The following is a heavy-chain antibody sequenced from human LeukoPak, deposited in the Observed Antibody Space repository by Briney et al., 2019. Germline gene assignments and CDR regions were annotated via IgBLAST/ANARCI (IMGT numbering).Heavy chain of an antibody. D-gene: IGHD3-22*01. V-gene: IGHV4-59*12. CDR3: ARTSWNYYDSSGRNDAFDI. Sequence: SETLSLTCTVSGGSISSYYWSWIRQPPGKGLEWIGYIYYSGSTNYNPSLKSRVTISVDTSKNQFSLKLSSVTAADTAVYYCARTSWNYYDSSGRNDAFDIWGQGTMVTVSS. J-gene: IGHJ3*02. CDR2: IYYSGST. CDR1: GGSISSYY.